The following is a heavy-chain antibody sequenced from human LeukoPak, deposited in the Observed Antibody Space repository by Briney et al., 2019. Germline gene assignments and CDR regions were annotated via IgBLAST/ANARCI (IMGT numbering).Heavy chain of an antibody. J-gene: IGHJ6*02. CDR2: MNPNSGNT. Sequence: ASVKVSCKASGYTFTSYDINWVRQATGQGLEWMGWMNPNSGNTGYAQKFQGRVTMTRNTSISTAYMELSSLRSEDTAVYYCARVLRGYDFWSGYPIPIYYYYGMDVWGQGTTVTVSS. CDR3: ARVLRGYDFWSGYPIPIYYYYGMDV. CDR1: GYTFTSYD. V-gene: IGHV1-8*01. D-gene: IGHD3-3*01.